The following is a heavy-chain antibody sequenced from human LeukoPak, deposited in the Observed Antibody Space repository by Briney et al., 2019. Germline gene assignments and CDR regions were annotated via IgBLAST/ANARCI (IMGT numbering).Heavy chain of an antibody. CDR3: ARARYDILTGYYVPAYYYYMDV. CDR1: GFTVSSNS. D-gene: IGHD3-9*01. CDR2: ISSTSTSI. V-gene: IGHV3-48*04. J-gene: IGHJ6*03. Sequence: GGSLRLSCTVSGFTVSSNSMSWVRQAPGKGLEWVSYISSTSTSIYYADSVMGRFTISRDNAKNSLYLQMNSLRAEDTAVYYCARARYDILTGYYVPAYYYYMDVWGKGTTVTISS.